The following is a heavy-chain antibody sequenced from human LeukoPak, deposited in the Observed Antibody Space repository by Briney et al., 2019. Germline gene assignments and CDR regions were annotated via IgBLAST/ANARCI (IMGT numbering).Heavy chain of an antibody. V-gene: IGHV3-23*01. Sequence: GGSLRLSCAASGYTFSSYAMSWVRQAPGKGLEWVSAISGSGGSTYYADSVKGRFTISRDNSKNTLYLQMNSLRAEDTAVYYCAKDYIFGVVTQDYWGQGTLVTVSS. CDR2: ISGSGGST. J-gene: IGHJ4*02. D-gene: IGHD3-3*01. CDR3: AKDYIFGVVTQDY. CDR1: GYTFSSYA.